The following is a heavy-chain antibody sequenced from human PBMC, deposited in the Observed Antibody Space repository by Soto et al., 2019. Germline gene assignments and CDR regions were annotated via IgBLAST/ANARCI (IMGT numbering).Heavy chain of an antibody. D-gene: IGHD6-13*01. CDR2: IFSNDEK. V-gene: IGHV2-26*01. CDR1: GFSLSNARMG. J-gene: IGHJ5*02. CDR3: ARIKGIAAADRNWFDP. Sequence: QVTLKESGPVLVKPTETLTLTCTVSGFSLSNARMGVSWIRQPPGKALDWLAHIFSNDEKSYSTSLKSRLNISKDTSQSQVVLTMTNMDPVDTATYYCARIKGIAAADRNWFDPWGQGTLVTVSS.